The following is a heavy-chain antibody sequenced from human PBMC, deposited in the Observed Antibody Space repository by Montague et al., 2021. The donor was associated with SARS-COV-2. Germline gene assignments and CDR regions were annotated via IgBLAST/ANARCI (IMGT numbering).Heavy chain of an antibody. Sequence: SETLSLTCTVYDDSISSSSCYWAWNRQPPGKGLEWIGSIYYSGSTYYNPSLKSRVTISVDTSKKQFSLNLRSVTAADTAVFDCVRGRSGYFKHLDYWGQGTLVTVSS. V-gene: IGHV4-39*01. CDR1: DDSISSSSCY. CDR3: VRGRSGYFKHLDY. CDR2: IYYSGST. J-gene: IGHJ4*02. D-gene: IGHD3-22*01.